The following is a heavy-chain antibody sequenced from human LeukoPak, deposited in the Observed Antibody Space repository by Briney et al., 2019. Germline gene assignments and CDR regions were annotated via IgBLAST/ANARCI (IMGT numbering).Heavy chain of an antibody. Sequence: GGSLRLSCAASGFTFSSYGMHWVRQAPGKGLEWVALIRYDGSNKYYADYVKGRFTISRDNSKNSLFVQMNSLRAEDTAVYFCAKSRSGSANWALQIFDNWGQGTLVTVSS. CDR2: IRYDGSNK. D-gene: IGHD1-1*01. V-gene: IGHV3-30*02. J-gene: IGHJ4*02. CDR1: GFTFSSYG. CDR3: AKSRSGSANWALQIFDN.